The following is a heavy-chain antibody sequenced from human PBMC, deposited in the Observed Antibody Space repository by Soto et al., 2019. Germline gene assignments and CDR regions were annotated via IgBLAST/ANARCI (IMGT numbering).Heavy chain of an antibody. Sequence: ASETLSLTFNVSNGSPYFYYWSWIRQPPGKELDWIGNIYYRGTTNYNPSLQGRVTMSIDTSKNQFSLMLTSVTAADTAVYYCTRVATAVPSWGRGVLVTVSS. V-gene: IGHV4-59*12. J-gene: IGHJ5*02. D-gene: IGHD5-18*01. CDR3: TRVATAVPS. CDR1: NGSPYFYY. CDR2: IYYRGTT.